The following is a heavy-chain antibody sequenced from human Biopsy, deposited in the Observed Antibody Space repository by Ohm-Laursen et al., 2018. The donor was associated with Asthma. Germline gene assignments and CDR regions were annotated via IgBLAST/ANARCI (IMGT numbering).Heavy chain of an antibody. CDR3: AREGNDWNGYVTGDH. J-gene: IGHJ5*02. CDR1: GFSFSDYA. D-gene: IGHD3-3*01. Sequence: SLRLSCTASGFSFSDYAMSWVRQAPGKGLEWVAYISRANPWTDSTIYYADSVKGRFTISRDNAKDLLYLQMNSLRAEDTAVYFCAREGNDWNGYVTGDHWGQGSLVTVSS. V-gene: IGHV3-11*01. CDR2: ISRANPWTDSTI.